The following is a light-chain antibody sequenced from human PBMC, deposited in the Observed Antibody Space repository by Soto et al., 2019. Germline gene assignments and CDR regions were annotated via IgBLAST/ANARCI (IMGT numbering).Light chain of an antibody. CDR3: HHYAST. Sequence: VLTQSPGTLSLSPGERATLSCRASQSVTSTYLAWYQQKPGQAPRLLIYGASSRATGVTDRFSGSGSGTDFTLTISRLEPEDFAVYFCHHYASTFRQGTKVDSK. CDR2: GAS. V-gene: IGKV3-20*01. J-gene: IGKJ1*01. CDR1: QSVTSTY.